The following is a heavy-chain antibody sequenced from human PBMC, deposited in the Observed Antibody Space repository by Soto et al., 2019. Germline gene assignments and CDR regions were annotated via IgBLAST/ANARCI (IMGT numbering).Heavy chain of an antibody. D-gene: IGHD6-6*01. CDR3: AREYSSSSGMDS. CDR1: GGSIRSNY. CDR2: IYNSGST. J-gene: IGHJ4*02. V-gene: IGHV4-59*01. Sequence: PSETLSLTCTVSGGSIRSNYWTWIRQSPGKGLEWIGYIYNSGSTNYNPSLKSRVTISVDTSKNQFSLKLSSVTAADTAVYYCAREYSSSSGMDSWGQGTLVTV.